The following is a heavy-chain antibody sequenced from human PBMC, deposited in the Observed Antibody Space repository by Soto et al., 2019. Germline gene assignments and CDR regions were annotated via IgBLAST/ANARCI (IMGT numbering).Heavy chain of an antibody. CDR3: ARDWFGEQQLVRGYYFDY. CDR2: ISVYNGNT. V-gene: IGHV1-18*01. CDR1: GYTFTSYG. Sequence: ASVKVSCKASGYTFTSYGISWVRQAPGQGLEWMGWISVYNGNTNYAQKLQGRVTMTTDTSTSTAYMELRSLRSDDTAVYYCARDWFGEQQLVRGYYFDYWGQGTLVTVSS. J-gene: IGHJ4*02. D-gene: IGHD6-13*01.